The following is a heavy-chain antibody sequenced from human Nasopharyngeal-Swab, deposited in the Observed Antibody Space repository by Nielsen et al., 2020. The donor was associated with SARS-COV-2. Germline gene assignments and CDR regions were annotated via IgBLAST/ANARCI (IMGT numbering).Heavy chain of an antibody. CDR3: ARGGLDSSSWYGCYFDY. CDR1: GVSLRSYA. V-gene: IGHV3-23*01. Sequence: ESLSLSCAVSGVSLRSYATSWVRQAPGKGLEWASVISGSDHTTYYADSVKGRFTIARHNPKNSLYLQMISLRAEDTAVYYCARGGLDSSSWYGCYFDYWGQGTLVTVSS. J-gene: IGHJ4*02. D-gene: IGHD6-13*01. CDR2: ISGSDHTT.